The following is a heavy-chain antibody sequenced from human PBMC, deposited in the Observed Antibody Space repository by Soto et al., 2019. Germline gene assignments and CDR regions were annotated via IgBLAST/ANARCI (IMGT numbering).Heavy chain of an antibody. J-gene: IGHJ6*03. D-gene: IGHD2-2*01. V-gene: IGHV5-51*01. CDR1: GYSFTSYW. Sequence: GESLKISCKGSGYSFTSYWIGWVRQMPGKGLEWMGIIYPGDSDTRYSPSFQGQVTISADKSISTAYLQWSSLKASDTAMYYCARHQTDGQVPAAHPTLYYYYYYMDVWGKGTTVTVSS. CDR3: ARHQTDGQVPAAHPTLYYYYYYMDV. CDR2: IYPGDSDT.